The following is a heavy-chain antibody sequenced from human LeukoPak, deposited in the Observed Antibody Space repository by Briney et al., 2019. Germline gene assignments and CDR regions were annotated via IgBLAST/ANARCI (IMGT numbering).Heavy chain of an antibody. D-gene: IGHD4-17*01. CDR2: IKSKTDGGTT. CDR3: AAVSVDYGDSSFDF. Sequence: PGGSLRLSCAASGFTFSNAWMSWVRQAPGKGLEWVGRIKSKTDGGTTDYAEPVKGRFTISRDDSKKTLHLQMNSLKTEDTALYYCAAVSVDYGDSSFDFWGQGTLVTVSS. J-gene: IGHJ4*02. V-gene: IGHV3-15*01. CDR1: GFTFSNAW.